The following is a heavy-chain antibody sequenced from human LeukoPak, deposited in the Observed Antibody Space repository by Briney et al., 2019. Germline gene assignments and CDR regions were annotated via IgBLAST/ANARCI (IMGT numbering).Heavy chain of an antibody. CDR1: GFTFNYYG. D-gene: IGHD7-27*01. J-gene: IGHJ4*02. CDR2: IRYDGNDK. V-gene: IGHV3-30*02. Sequence: GGSLRLSCAASGFTFNYYGFHWVRQAPGKGLEWVAFIRYDGNDKFYAESVKGRFTISRDTSRNTLYLQMNSLRLEDTAVYYCATRKPGNDYWGQGTLVTVSS. CDR3: ATRKPGNDY.